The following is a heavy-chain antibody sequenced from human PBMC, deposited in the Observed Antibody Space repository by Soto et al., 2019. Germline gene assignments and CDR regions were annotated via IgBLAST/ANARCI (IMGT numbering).Heavy chain of an antibody. J-gene: IGHJ4*02. D-gene: IGHD3-22*01. CDR3: ARDRGYYDSSGYFDY. CDR1: GFIFSDYY. CDR2: ISSSDNII. V-gene: IGHV3-11*01. Sequence: VGSLRLSGAASGFIFSDYYMSWIRRARGKGLEWISYISSSDNIIYYADSVKGRFTISRDNAKNSLYLQMNSLRAEDTAVYYCARDRGYYDSSGYFDYWGQGTLVTVS.